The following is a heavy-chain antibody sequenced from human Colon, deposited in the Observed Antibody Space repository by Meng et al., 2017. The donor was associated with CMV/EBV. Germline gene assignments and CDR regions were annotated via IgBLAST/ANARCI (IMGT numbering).Heavy chain of an antibody. CDR1: GASISSSQYY. CDR3: AKRETRIDDSSGYWG. D-gene: IGHD3-22*01. CDR2: IYHSGST. V-gene: IGHV4-39*01. J-gene: IGHJ4*02. Sequence: GSLRLSCSVSGASISSSQYYWGWIRQPPGKGLEWIASIYHSGSTYYSPSLKSRVTISVDTSKNRFSLKLSSVTAADTAVYYCAKRETRIDDSSGYWGWGQGTRVTVSS.